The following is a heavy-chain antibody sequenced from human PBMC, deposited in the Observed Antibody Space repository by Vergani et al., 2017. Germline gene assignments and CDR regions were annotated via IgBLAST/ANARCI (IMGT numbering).Heavy chain of an antibody. D-gene: IGHD1-26*01. V-gene: IGHV3-30*04. CDR1: GFTFSNYA. J-gene: IGHJ4*02. CDR2: ISFDGSNK. CDR3: ARDRSRLYYFDY. Sequence: QVQLVESGGGVVQSGRSLRLSCAASGFTFSNYAMHWVRQAPGKGLEWVAVISFDGSNKYYADSVKGRFTISRDNAKNSLYLQMNSLRAEDTAVYYCARDRSRLYYFDYWGQGTLVTVSS.